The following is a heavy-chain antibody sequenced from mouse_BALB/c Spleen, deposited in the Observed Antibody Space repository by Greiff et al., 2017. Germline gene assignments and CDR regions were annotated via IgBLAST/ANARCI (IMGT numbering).Heavy chain of an antibody. Sequence: EVQLQQSGPGLVKPSQSLSLTCSVTGYSFTSCYYWNWIRQPQGNRLELMGYLSYDGSNNYNPSLKNRISITRDTSKNQFFLKLNSVTTEDTATYYCAREYGYDEAMDYWGQGTSVTVSS. CDR1: GYSFTSCYY. CDR3: AREYGYDEAMDY. J-gene: IGHJ4*01. CDR2: LSYDGSN. V-gene: IGHV3-6*02. D-gene: IGHD2-2*01.